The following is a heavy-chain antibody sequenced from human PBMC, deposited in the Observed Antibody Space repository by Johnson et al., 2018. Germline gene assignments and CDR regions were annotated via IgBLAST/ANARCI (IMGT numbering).Heavy chain of an antibody. V-gene: IGHV3-7*01. CDR3: AREQNWGFDY. D-gene: IGHD7-27*01. CDR2: IQHAGSEK. J-gene: IGHJ4*02. Sequence: EVQLVESGGGLVQPGGSLRLSCAASRFTFSHYWMSWVRQAPGKGLEWVANIQHAGSEKYSVDYVKGRFTISRDNAKSSLNLQRKSLRAEDTGVYYCAREQNWGFDYWGQGTLVTVSS. CDR1: RFTFSHYW.